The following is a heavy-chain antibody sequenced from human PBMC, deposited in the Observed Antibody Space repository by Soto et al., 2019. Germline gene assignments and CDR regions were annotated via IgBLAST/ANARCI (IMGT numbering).Heavy chain of an antibody. CDR1: GGSFSGYY. CDR2: INHSGST. J-gene: IGHJ4*02. V-gene: IGHV4-34*01. CDR3: ARGRVTMVRGVIRPLDY. Sequence: SETLSLTCAVYGGSFSGYYWSWIRQPPGKGLEWIGEINHSGSTNYNPSLKSRVTISVDTSKNQFSLKLSSVTAADTAVYYCARGRVTMVRGVIRPLDYWGQGTLVTVSS. D-gene: IGHD3-10*01.